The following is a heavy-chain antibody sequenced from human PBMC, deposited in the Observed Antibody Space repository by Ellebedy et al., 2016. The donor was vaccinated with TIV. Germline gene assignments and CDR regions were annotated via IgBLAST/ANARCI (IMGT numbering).Heavy chain of an antibody. D-gene: IGHD3-10*01. CDR3: AKDHEGYASGSYYRYFDY. CDR2: ISSSSNYI. J-gene: IGHJ4*02. CDR1: GFTFRAFT. Sequence: GESLKISXAASGFTFRAFTMIWVRQAPGKGLEWVSSISSSSNYIYYADSLKGRFTISRDNSKNTLYLQMNSLRAEDTAVYYCAKDHEGYASGSYYRYFDYWGQGTLVTVSS. V-gene: IGHV3-21*04.